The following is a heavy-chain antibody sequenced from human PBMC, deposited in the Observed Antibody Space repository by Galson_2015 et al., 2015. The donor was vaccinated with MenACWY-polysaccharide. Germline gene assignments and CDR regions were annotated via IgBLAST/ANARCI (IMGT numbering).Heavy chain of an antibody. CDR1: GFTFSSYA. CDR2: ISGSGGST. V-gene: IGHV3-23*01. D-gene: IGHD6-19*01. Sequence: SLRLSCAASGFTFSSYAMSWVRQAPGKGLEWVSTISGSGGSTYYADSVKGWFTISRDNSKNTLYLQMNSLRAEATAVYYCAKELSLGVSGTPGDYWGQGTLVTVSS. J-gene: IGHJ4*02. CDR3: AKELSLGVSGTPGDY.